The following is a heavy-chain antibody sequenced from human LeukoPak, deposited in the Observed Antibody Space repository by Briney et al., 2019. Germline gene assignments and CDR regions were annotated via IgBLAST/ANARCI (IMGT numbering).Heavy chain of an antibody. Sequence: SETPSLTCTVSGGSISSYYWSWIRQPPGKGLEWIGYIYYSGSTNYNPSLKSRVTISVDTSKNQFSLKLSSVTAADTAVYYCASYGDSGNYWGQGTLVTVSS. CDR3: ASYGDSGNY. CDR2: IYYSGST. V-gene: IGHV4-59*01. CDR1: GGSISSYY. D-gene: IGHD4-17*01. J-gene: IGHJ4*02.